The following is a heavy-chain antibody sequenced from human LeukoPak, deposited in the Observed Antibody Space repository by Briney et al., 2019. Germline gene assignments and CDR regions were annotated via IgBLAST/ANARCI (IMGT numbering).Heavy chain of an antibody. CDR3: ARQFDN. CDR1: GGSISSSSYV. Sequence: PSETLSLTCTVSGGSISSSSYVWGWIRQPPGKGLEWIGRISDSGSTDYNPSLKSRVTISIDTSKNHFSLKMNSVTAADTAVYYCARQFDNWGQGALVTVS. J-gene: IGHJ4*02. V-gene: IGHV4-39*01. CDR2: ISDSGST.